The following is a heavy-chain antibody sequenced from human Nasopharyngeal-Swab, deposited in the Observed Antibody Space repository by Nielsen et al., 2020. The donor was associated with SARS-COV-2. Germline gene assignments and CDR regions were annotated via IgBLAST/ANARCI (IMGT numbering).Heavy chain of an antibody. D-gene: IGHD3-3*01. CDR2: TYYRSKWYN. J-gene: IGHJ6*02. V-gene: IGHV6-1*01. Sequence: WIRQSPSRGLEWLGRTYYRSKWYNDYAVSVKSRITINPDTSKNQFSLQLNSVTPEDTAVYYCARGARITIFGVVSQLDVWGQGTTVTVSS. CDR3: ARGARITIFGVVSQLDV.